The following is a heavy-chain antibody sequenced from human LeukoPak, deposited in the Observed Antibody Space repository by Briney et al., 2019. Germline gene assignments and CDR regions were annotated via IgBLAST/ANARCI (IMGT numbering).Heavy chain of an antibody. CDR2: LKGDNGDI. CDR1: GFTFSAFC. V-gene: IGHV3-11*06. CDR3: ARVLRGYASYEGN. Sequence: GGSLRLSCAASGFTFSAFCMSWIRQTPGKGLEYLSYLKGDNGDINYADSVRGRFTISRDNTKNSLYLQMNNLRAEDTAVYYCARVLRGYASYEGNWGQGTLVTVSS. D-gene: IGHD5-12*01. J-gene: IGHJ4*02.